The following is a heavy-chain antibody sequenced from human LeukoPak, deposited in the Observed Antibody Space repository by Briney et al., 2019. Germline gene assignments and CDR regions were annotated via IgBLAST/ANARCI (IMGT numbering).Heavy chain of an antibody. CDR1: GFTFSSYE. CDR3: ARDRGFGSGYAVDF. Sequence: TGGSLRLSCAASGFTFSSYEMNWVRQAPGKGLEWVSYISSSGTTIYYADSVKGRFTISRDNAKNSLYLQMNSLRAEDTAVYYCARDRGFGSGYAVDFWGQGTLVTVSS. V-gene: IGHV3-48*03. J-gene: IGHJ4*02. D-gene: IGHD5-12*01. CDR2: ISSSGTTI.